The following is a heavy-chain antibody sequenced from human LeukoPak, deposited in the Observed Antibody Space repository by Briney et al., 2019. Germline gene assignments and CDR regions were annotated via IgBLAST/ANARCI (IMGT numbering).Heavy chain of an antibody. V-gene: IGHV5-51*01. Sequence: GESLKISCQGSGYSFNNYWIGWVRQKPGKGLEWMGIIYPGDSDTRYSPSSRGQVTISADKSIRTAYLQWSSLKASDTAMYYCSVGATTSRFNFWGQGTLVTVSS. CDR2: IYPGDSDT. CDR3: SVGATTSRFNF. J-gene: IGHJ4*02. D-gene: IGHD1-26*01. CDR1: GYSFNNYW.